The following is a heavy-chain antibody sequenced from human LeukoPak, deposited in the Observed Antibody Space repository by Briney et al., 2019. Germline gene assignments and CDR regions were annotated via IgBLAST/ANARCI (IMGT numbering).Heavy chain of an antibody. CDR2: IYSSGST. Sequence: KPSETLSLTCTVSGGSISGYYWSWIRQPAGKGLEWIGRIYSSGSTNYNPSLKSRPTMSVDTSKKQFSLKLSSVTAADTAVYFCARERYNTGWYSDYWGQGTLVTVSS. V-gene: IGHV4-4*07. CDR3: ARERYNTGWYSDY. D-gene: IGHD6-19*01. CDR1: GGSISGYY. J-gene: IGHJ4*02.